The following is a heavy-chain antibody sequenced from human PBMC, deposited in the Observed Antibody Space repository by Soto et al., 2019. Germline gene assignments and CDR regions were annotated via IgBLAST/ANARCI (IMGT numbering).Heavy chain of an antibody. V-gene: IGHV3-74*01. CDR3: ASLSAPDDF. D-gene: IGHD6-25*01. CDR2: ISNDERNI. J-gene: IGHJ4*02. Sequence: EVLLVESGGSLVQPGGSMRLACAASGLTLSHYWMHWVRQVPGKGLVWVAEISNDERNIRTSYADSVKGRFTVSRDDAKNTLYLQMNSLRGDDTAVYYCASLSAPDDFWGQGAQVTVSS. CDR1: GLTLSHYW.